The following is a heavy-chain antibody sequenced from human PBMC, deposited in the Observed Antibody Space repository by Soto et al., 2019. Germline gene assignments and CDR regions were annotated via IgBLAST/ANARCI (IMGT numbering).Heavy chain of an antibody. Sequence: ESLPTLFRPTQALRLSFTFGGFSLSNSEVGVGWIRQPPEKALEWLALIYWDDDKRYSPSLKSRLTITKDTSKNQVVLTMTNMDPVDTATYYCAHSITGNDPDYYYYYMDVWGKGTTVTVSS. J-gene: IGHJ6*03. CDR2: IYWDDDK. V-gene: IGHV2-5*02. CDR3: AHSITGNDPDYYYYYMDV. CDR1: GFSLSNSEVG. D-gene: IGHD1-20*01.